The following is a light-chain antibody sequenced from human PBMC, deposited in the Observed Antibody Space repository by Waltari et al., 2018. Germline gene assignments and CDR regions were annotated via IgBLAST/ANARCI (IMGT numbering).Light chain of an antibody. CDR2: DVT. Sequence: QSALPQPRSVSGSPGQSVTISCTGTSSDIGGYDYVPWYQQHPGKAPKLFIYDVTKRPSGVPDRFSGSRSGTTASLTISGLQPEDEADYYCCSYAGGSYVFGTGTKVTVL. CDR3: CSYAGGSYV. CDR1: SSDIGGYDY. V-gene: IGLV2-11*01. J-gene: IGLJ1*01.